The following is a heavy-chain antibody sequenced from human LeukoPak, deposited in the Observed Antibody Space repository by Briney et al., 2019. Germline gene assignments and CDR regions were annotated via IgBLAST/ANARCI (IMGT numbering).Heavy chain of an antibody. V-gene: IGHV4-30-4*01. Sequence: SETLSLTCTVSGGSISSGDYYWSWIRQPPGKGLEWIGYIYYSGSTYYNPSLKSRVTISVDTSKSHFSLKLGSASAADTAVYYCATRDCTSISCGAEYFQHWGQGTLVTVSS. CDR3: ATRDCTSISCGAEYFQH. CDR1: GGSISSGDYY. D-gene: IGHD2-2*01. J-gene: IGHJ1*01. CDR2: IYYSGST.